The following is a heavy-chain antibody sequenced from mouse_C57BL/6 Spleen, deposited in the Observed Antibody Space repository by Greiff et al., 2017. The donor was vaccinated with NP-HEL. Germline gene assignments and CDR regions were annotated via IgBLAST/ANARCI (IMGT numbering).Heavy chain of an antibody. J-gene: IGHJ4*01. V-gene: IGHV1-72*01. D-gene: IGHD2-3*01. CDR3: ARDGYYYAMDY. CDR1: GYTFTSYW. CDR2: IDPNSGGT. Sequence: QVQLQQPGAELVKPGASVKLSCKASGYTFTSYWMHWVKQRPGRGLEWIGRIDPNSGGTKYNEKFKSQATLTVDKPSSTAYMQLISLTSEDSAVYYCARDGYYYAMDYWGQGTSVTVSS.